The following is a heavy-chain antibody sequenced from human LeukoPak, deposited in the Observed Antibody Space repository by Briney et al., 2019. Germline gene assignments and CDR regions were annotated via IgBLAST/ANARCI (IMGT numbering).Heavy chain of an antibody. CDR2: INHSGST. CDR3: ASRLMIAVAAGGRSDYFHY. D-gene: IGHD6-19*01. Sequence: PSETLSLTCAIYGGSFSEYSWNWIRQPPGKGLEWIGEINHSGSTSYNPSLKSRVTISVDTSKNQFSLRLSSVTAADTAVYYCASRLMIAVAAGGRSDYFHYWGQGTLVTVSS. V-gene: IGHV4-34*01. J-gene: IGHJ4*02. CDR1: GGSFSEYS.